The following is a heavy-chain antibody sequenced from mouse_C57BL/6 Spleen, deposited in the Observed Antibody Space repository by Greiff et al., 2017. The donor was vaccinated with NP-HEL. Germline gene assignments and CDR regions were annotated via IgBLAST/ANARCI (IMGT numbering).Heavy chain of an antibody. D-gene: IGHD1-1*01. J-gene: IGHJ2*01. CDR1: GYTFSSYW. CDR3: ARSYYGSRGVY. Sequence: VQLQQPGAELVKPGASVKMSCKASGYTFSSYWITWVKQRPGQGLEWIGDIYPGSGSTNYNEKFKSKATLTVDTSSSTAYMQLSSLTSEDSAVYYCARSYYGSRGVYWGQGTTLTVSS. CDR2: IYPGSGST. V-gene: IGHV1-55*01.